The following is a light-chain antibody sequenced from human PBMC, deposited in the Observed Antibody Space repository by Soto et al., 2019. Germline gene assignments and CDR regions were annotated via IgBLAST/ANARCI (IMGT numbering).Light chain of an antibody. J-gene: IGKJ4*01. CDR2: GAS. CDR3: QQYGSSPLT. CDR1: QSVSSSY. V-gene: IGKV3-20*01. Sequence: EIVLTQSPCTLYLSPGEGATLSCSASQSVSSSYLAWYQQKPGQAPRLLIYGASSRATGIPDRFSGSGSGTDFTLTISRLEPEDFAVYYCQQYGSSPLTFGGGTKVDIK.